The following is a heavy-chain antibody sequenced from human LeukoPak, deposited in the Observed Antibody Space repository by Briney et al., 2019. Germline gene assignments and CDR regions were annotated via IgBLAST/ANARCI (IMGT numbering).Heavy chain of an antibody. CDR2: IYYSGST. CDR3: ARCPRDYGDYPYDY. V-gene: IGHV4-39*01. Sequence: PSETLSLTCTVSGDSISTSSYYWGWIRQPPGKGLEWLGSIYYSGSTYYNPSLKSRVTISVDTSKNQFSLNLCSVTAADTAVFYCARCPRDYGDYPYDYWGQGTLVTVSS. CDR1: GDSISTSSYY. J-gene: IGHJ4*02. D-gene: IGHD4-17*01.